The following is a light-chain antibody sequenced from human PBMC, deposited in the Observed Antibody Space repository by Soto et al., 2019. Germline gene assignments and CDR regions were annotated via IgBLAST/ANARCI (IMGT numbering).Light chain of an antibody. Sequence: EVVMTQSPATLSVSPGERATLSCRARQSVTSNYLAWYQQKPGQAPRLLIYGISTRATGVPDRFSGSGSGTAFPLTISRLEPEDFAVYYCQQYTDWPLTFGQGTKVDIK. CDR3: QQYTDWPLT. V-gene: IGKV3-20*01. CDR1: QSVTSNY. J-gene: IGKJ1*01. CDR2: GIS.